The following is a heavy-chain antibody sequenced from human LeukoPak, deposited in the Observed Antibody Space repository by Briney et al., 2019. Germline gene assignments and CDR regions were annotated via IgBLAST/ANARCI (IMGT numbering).Heavy chain of an antibody. D-gene: IGHD5-24*01. J-gene: IGHJ2*01. Sequence: SETLSLTCIGSGGSLSRYFWSWVRQAPATGLGWIGYIGDSGFTNYNPSLKRRVTISVDPSKNQFSLKLSPVTAADTAVYYCATIHRPPGRDGSIDPDYVRGWYFDPWGRGTLVTVSS. CDR1: GGSLSRYF. CDR2: IGDSGFT. V-gene: IGHV4-59*13. CDR3: ATIHRPPGRDGSIDPDYVRGWYFDP.